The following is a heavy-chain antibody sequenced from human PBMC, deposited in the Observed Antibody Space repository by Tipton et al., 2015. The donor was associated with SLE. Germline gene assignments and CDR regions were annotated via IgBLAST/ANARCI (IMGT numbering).Heavy chain of an antibody. V-gene: IGHV3-33*06. Sequence: SLRLSCAASGFTFSSYAMSWVRQAPGKGLEWVSVIWYDGSNKYYADSVKGRFTISRDNSKNTLYLQMNSLRAEDTAVYYCAKAGYGSGSSFDYWGQGTLVTVSS. J-gene: IGHJ4*02. CDR3: AKAGYGSGSSFDY. D-gene: IGHD3-10*01. CDR2: IWYDGSNK. CDR1: GFTFSSYA.